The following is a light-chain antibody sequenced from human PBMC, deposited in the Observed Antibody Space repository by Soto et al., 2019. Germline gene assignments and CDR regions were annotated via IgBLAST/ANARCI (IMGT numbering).Light chain of an antibody. Sequence: DIVMAQTPDSLPVSLRYWATINCNSSQSVLYTSNNKNYLAWYQHKLGQPPRLLIYDASNRATGVPVRCSASVSGTDITLTISSLEPEDFALYYTQQRSTWPPFSFGPGTKWIS. CDR2: DAS. CDR1: QSVLYTSNNKNY. CDR3: QQRSTWPPFS. J-gene: IGKJ3*01. V-gene: IGKV4-1*01.